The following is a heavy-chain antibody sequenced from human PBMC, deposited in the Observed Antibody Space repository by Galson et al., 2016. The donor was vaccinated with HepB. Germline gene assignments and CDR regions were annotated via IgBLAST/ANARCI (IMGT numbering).Heavy chain of an antibody. CDR2: ISGSGGST. J-gene: IGHJ4*02. CDR3: AKVPTSVAGIDFDC. CDR1: GFTFSSYA. D-gene: IGHD6-19*01. V-gene: IGHV3-23*01. Sequence: SLRLSCAASGFTFSSYAMSWVRQAPGKGLEWVSSISGSGGSTYYADSVKGRFTISRDNSKNTLFLQMNSLRAEDTAVYYCAKVPTSVAGIDFDCWGQGTLVTVSS.